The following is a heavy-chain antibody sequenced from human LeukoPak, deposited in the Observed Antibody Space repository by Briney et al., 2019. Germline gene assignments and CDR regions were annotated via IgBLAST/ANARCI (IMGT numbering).Heavy chain of an antibody. CDR1: DGSFSGYY. CDR3: ARGLYSSSWYFSHFDY. D-gene: IGHD6-13*01. CDR2: INHSGST. Sequence: KPSETLSLTCAVYDGSFSGYYWSWIRQPPGKGLEWIGEINHSGSTNYNPSLKSRVTISVDTSKNQFSLKLSSVTAADTAVYYCARGLYSSSWYFSHFDYWGQGTLVTVSS. J-gene: IGHJ4*02. V-gene: IGHV4-34*01.